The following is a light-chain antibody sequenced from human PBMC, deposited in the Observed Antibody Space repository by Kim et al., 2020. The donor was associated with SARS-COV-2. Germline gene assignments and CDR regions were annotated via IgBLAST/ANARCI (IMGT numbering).Light chain of an antibody. V-gene: IGLV10-54*01. CDR1: SNNVGNQG. CDR3: SAWDSSLGAPV. J-gene: IGLJ3*02. CDR2: RNN. Sequence: QAGLTQPPSVSKGLRQTATLTCTGNSNNVGNQGAAWLQQHQGHPPKLLSYRNNNRPSGISERLSASRSGNTASLTITGLQPEDEADYYCSAWDSSLGAPVFGGGTQLTV.